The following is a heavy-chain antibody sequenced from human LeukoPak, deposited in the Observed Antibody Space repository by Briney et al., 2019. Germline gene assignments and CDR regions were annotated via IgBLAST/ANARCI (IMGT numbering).Heavy chain of an antibody. V-gene: IGHV4-59*08. CDR1: GGSISSYY. J-gene: IGHJ4*02. CDR3: ARGWFGELSPLDY. CDR2: IYYSGST. Sequence: PSETLSLTCTVSGGSISSYYWSWIRQPPGKGLEWIGYIYYSGSTNYNPSLKSRVTISVDTSKNQFSLKLSSVTAADTAVYYCARGWFGELSPLDYWGQGTLVTVSS. D-gene: IGHD3-10*01.